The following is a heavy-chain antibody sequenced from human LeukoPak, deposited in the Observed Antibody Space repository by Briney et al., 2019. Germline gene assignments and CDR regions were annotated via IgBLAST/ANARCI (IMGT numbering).Heavy chain of an antibody. J-gene: IGHJ4*02. CDR3: TRVSYADGGYFDY. CDR1: GFTFSTYT. V-gene: IGHV3-21*01. CDR2: ITSSGNYI. D-gene: IGHD3-16*01. Sequence: GGSLRLSCAASGFTFSTYTMNWFRQAPGKGLEWVSFITSSGNYIHYADSVKGRFTISRDNAKNSLYLEMNSLRAEDTAVYCCTRVSYADGGYFDYWGQGTLVTVSS.